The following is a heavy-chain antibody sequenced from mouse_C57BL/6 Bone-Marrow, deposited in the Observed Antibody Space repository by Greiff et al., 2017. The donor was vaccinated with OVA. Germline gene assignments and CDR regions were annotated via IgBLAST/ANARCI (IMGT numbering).Heavy chain of an antibody. CDR1: GFTFSDYY. J-gene: IGHJ3*01. V-gene: IGHV5-12*01. CDR3: ARHVPAWFAY. CDR2: ISNGGGST. Sequence: EVQLVESGGGLVQPGGSLKLSCAASGFTFSDYYMYWVRQTPEKRLEWVAYISNGGGSTYYPDTVKGRFTISRDNAKNTLYLQMSRLKSEDTAMYYCARHVPAWFAYWGQGTLVTVSA.